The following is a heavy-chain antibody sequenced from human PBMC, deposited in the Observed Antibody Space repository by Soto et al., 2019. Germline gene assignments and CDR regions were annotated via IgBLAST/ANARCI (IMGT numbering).Heavy chain of an antibody. D-gene: IGHD3-16*01. J-gene: IGHJ5*02. Sequence: SETLSLTCSVSPYSINSGFFWGWIRQPPGKGLEWIGSIFHTGDTYYNPSLKSRITMSVDTSRNQFSLKLTSLTAADTAVYYCARDTNSLDPWGQGTLVTVSS. CDR2: IFHTGDT. V-gene: IGHV4-38-2*02. CDR3: ARDTNSLDP. CDR1: PYSINSGFF.